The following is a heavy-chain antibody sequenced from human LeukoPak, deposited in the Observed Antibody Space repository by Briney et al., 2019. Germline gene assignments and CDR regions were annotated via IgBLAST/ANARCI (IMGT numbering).Heavy chain of an antibody. V-gene: IGHV4-59*01. D-gene: IGHD2-2*02. CDR2: IYYSGST. J-gene: IGHJ3*02. Sequence: SETLSLTCTVSGGSISSYYWSWIRQPAGKGLEWIGYIYYSGSTNYNPSLKSRVTISVDTSKNQFSLKLSSVTAADTAVYYCARAPLIEYCSSTSCYTPPGAFDIWGQGAMVTVSS. CDR3: ARAPLIEYCSSTSCYTPPGAFDI. CDR1: GGSISSYY.